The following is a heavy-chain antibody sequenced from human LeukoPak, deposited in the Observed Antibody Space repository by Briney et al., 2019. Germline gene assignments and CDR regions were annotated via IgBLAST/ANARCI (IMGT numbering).Heavy chain of an antibody. V-gene: IGHV4-39*01. CDR1: GGSVTSDSYS. D-gene: IGHD5-18*01. J-gene: IGHJ4*02. Sequence: SETLSLTCTVSGGSVTSDSYSWGWIRQPPGKGLQWIVTLSHNGLNYYNPSLKSRVAMPVDTSKNQFSLRLSSLTAADTAVYYCARLRGGIQLWGDWGQGTLATVSS. CDR2: LSHNGLN. CDR3: ARLRGGIQLWGD.